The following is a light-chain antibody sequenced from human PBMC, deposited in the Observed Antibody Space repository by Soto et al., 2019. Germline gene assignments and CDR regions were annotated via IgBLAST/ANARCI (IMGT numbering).Light chain of an antibody. CDR3: QQRSLLFT. CDR1: QSVGSS. Sequence: EIVLTQSPATLSLSPGERATLSCRTSQSVGSSLAWYQQKPGQPPRLLIYDSSNRATGIPGRFSGSGSGTDFTLTISSLGPADFAVYYCQQRSLLFTFGGGTKVDIK. J-gene: IGKJ4*01. V-gene: IGKV3-11*01. CDR2: DSS.